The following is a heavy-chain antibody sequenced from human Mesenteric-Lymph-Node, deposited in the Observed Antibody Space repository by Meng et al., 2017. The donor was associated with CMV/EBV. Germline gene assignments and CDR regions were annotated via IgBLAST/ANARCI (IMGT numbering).Heavy chain of an antibody. D-gene: IGHD2-2*01. J-gene: IGHJ3*02. V-gene: IGHV1-69*05. CDR3: ARGDYVVVPATGAFDI. CDR1: GGTFSSYA. Sequence: SVKVSCKASGGTFSSYAISWVRQAPGQGLEWMGGIIPIFGTANYAQKFQGRVTITTDESTSTAYMELSSLRSEDTAVYYCARGDYVVVPATGAFDIWGQGTMVTVSS. CDR2: IIPIFGTA.